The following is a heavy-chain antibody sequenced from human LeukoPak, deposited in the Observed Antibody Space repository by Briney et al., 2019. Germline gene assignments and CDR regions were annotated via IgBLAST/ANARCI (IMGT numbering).Heavy chain of an antibody. CDR1: GGFINSSNYY. CDR3: ARTTDGYNADWFDP. CDR2: IYFSGTT. V-gene: IGHV4-39*07. D-gene: IGHD5-24*01. J-gene: IGHJ5*02. Sequence: SETLSLTCTVSGGFINSSNYYWGWIRQSPGKGLEWIGSIYFSGTTYYNPSLRGRVTISVDTSKNQFSLEVTFVTAADTAIYYCARTTDGYNADWFDPWGQGTLVTVSS.